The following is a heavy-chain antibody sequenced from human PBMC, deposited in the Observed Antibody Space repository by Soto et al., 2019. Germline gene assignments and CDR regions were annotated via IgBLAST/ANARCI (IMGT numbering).Heavy chain of an antibody. V-gene: IGHV1-18*01. J-gene: IGHJ4*02. Sequence: QVHLVQSGAEVKKPGASVKVSCKGSGYAFTTYGITWVRQAPGQGLEWMGWISAHNGNTNYAQKLQGRVTVTRDTSTSTAYMELRGLRSDDTDVYYCVRGRYGDYWGQGSLVTVSS. CDR1: GYAFTTYG. CDR2: ISAHNGNT. CDR3: VRGRYGDY. D-gene: IGHD1-1*01.